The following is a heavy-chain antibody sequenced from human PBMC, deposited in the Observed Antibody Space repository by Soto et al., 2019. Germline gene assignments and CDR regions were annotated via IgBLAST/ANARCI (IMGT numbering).Heavy chain of an antibody. Sequence: EVQLVQSGAEVKKPGESLRISCKGSGYSFTSYWISWVRQMPGKGLEWMGRIDPSDSYTNYSPSFQGHVPISADKSISTAYLQWSSLKASDTAMYYCARLFCSSTSCYGLYTDYWGQGTLVTVSS. J-gene: IGHJ4*02. CDR1: GYSFTSYW. CDR2: IDPSDSYT. V-gene: IGHV5-10-1*03. CDR3: ARLFCSSTSCYGLYTDY. D-gene: IGHD2-2*01.